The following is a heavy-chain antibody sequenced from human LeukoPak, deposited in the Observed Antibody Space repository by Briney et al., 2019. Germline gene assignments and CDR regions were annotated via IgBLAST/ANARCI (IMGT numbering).Heavy chain of an antibody. D-gene: IGHD1-7*01. V-gene: IGHV1-69*06. J-gene: IGHJ5*02. CDR2: IIPIFGTA. CDR3: ARDQNYPYNWFDP. CDR1: GGTFSSYA. Sequence: SVKVSCKASGGTFSSYAISWVRQAPGQGLEWMGGIIPIFGTANYAQKFQGRVTITADRSTSTAYMELSSLRSEDTAVYYCARDQNYPYNWFDPWGQGTLVTVSS.